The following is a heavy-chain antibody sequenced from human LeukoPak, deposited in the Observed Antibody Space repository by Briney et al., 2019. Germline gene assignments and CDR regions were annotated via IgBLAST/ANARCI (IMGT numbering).Heavy chain of an antibody. D-gene: IGHD6-19*01. CDR1: GFTFNTYA. V-gene: IGHV3-23*01. CDR2: ICGSGGCT. J-gene: IGHJ4*02. CDR3: AKTTVGYSSGRYPGWPADC. Sequence: GGSLRLSCEASGFTFNTYAIYWVRQAPGKGLEWVSGICGSGGCTYYADSVKGRFTISRDNSKNTVYLQMNSLTADETAVYYCAKTTVGYSSGRYPGWPADCWGQGPLVTVSS.